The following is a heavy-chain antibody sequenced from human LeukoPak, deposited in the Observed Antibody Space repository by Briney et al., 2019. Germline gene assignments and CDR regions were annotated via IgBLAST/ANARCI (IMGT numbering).Heavy chain of an antibody. J-gene: IGHJ6*03. V-gene: IGHV1-18*01. Sequence: SVKVSCKSSGYTFTSYGISWVRQAPGQGLEWMGWISAYNGNTNYAQKLQGRVTMTTDTSTSTAYMELRSLRSDDTAVYYCARALGADVLGHYYYMDVWGKGTTVTVSS. CDR1: GYTFTSYG. CDR2: ISAYNGNT. CDR3: ARALGADVLGHYYYMDV. D-gene: IGHD2-8*02.